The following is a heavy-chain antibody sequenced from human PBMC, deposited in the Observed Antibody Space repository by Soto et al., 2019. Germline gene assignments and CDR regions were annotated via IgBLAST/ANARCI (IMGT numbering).Heavy chain of an antibody. CDR1: GYSFNSYW. CDR3: ARQDGMDV. CDR2: IYPGDSDT. V-gene: IGHV5-51*01. J-gene: IGHJ6*02. Sequence: GESLKISCKGSGYSFNSYWIAWVRQMPGKGLEWMGIIYPGDSDTRYNPSLQGRVVISVDKSMSTAYLQWSSLKASDTAMYYCARQDGMDVWGQGTTVTVSS.